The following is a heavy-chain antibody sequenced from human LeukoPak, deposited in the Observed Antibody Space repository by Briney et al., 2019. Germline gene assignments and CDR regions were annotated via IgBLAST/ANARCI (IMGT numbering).Heavy chain of an antibody. CDR3: VRSLQVWSPDPFDS. CDR2: IAQDGSEE. D-gene: IGHD1-1*01. J-gene: IGHJ4*02. CDR1: GFTFSDYW. Sequence: PGGFLRLSCAASGFTFSDYWMSWVRQAPGEGLEWVANIAQDGSEERYVDSVKGRFTISRDNAKNSLFLQMNSLRAEDTAVYYCVRSLQVWSPDPFDSWGQGTLVIVSS. V-gene: IGHV3-7*01.